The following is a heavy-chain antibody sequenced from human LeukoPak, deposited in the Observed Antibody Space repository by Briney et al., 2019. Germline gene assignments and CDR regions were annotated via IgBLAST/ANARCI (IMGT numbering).Heavy chain of an antibody. CDR3: AKRPTYYYDSSGYYFDY. J-gene: IGHJ4*02. D-gene: IGHD3-22*01. CDR1: GFTFSSYG. Sequence: PGGSLRLSCAASGFTFSSYGMHWVRQAPGKGLEWVSAISGSGGSTYYADSVKGRFTISRDNSKNTLYLQMNSLRAEDTAVYYCAKRPTYYYDSSGYYFDYWGQGTLVTVSS. V-gene: IGHV3-23*01. CDR2: ISGSGGST.